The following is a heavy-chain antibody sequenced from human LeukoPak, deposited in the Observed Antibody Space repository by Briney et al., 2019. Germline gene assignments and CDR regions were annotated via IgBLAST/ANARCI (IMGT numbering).Heavy chain of an antibody. CDR3: ASLQHIPRQYCSSTSCYFGAFDI. D-gene: IGHD2-2*01. CDR1: GFTFSSYG. V-gene: IGHV3-30*02. CDR2: IRYDGSNK. Sequence: PGGSLRLSCAASGFTFSSYGMHWVRQAPGKGLEWVAFIRYDGSNKYYADSVKGRFTISRDNSKNTLYLQMNSLRAEDTAVYYCASLQHIPRQYCSSTSCYFGAFDIWGQGTMVTVSS. J-gene: IGHJ3*02.